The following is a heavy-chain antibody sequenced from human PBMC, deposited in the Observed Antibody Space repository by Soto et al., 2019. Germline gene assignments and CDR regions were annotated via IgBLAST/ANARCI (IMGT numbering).Heavy chain of an antibody. CDR1: RFTFSDFA. D-gene: IGHD1-20*01. CDR2: IGGGGTDT. J-gene: IGHJ5*01. V-gene: IGHV3-23*01. Sequence: DVQLLEPGGGLVQPGGSLTLSCAASRFTFSDFAMNWVRQAPGKGLEWVSSIGGGGTDTYYADSVKGRFTISRDNSKNTLYLQMDSLRGEDTAVYYCAKDAVSYNGKWDWFDSWGQGTLVIVS. CDR3: AKDAVSYNGKWDWFDS.